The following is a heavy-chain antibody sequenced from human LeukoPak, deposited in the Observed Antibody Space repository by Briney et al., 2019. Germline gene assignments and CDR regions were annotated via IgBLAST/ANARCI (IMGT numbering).Heavy chain of an antibody. J-gene: IGHJ6*02. Sequence: GGSLRLSCAAPGFTFSSYAMSWVRQAPGKGLEWVSAISGSGGSTYYADSVKGRFTISRDNSKNTLYLQMNSLRAEDTAVYYCAKDSLGSSSWYGINGMDVWGQGTTVTVSS. D-gene: IGHD6-13*01. CDR1: GFTFSSYA. CDR2: ISGSGGST. CDR3: AKDSLGSSSWYGINGMDV. V-gene: IGHV3-23*01.